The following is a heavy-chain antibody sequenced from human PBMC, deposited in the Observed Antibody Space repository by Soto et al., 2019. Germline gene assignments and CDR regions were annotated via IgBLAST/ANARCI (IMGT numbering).Heavy chain of an antibody. CDR1: GFTFYNYA. D-gene: IGHD6-13*01. CDR2: INGRGDST. CDR3: AKVSDGSSWYYVDY. Sequence: EVQLLESGGGLVQPGGSLRLSCAASGFTFYNYAMSWVRQVPGKGLEWVSAINGRGDSTYYADSMKGRFTISRDNSENTLYLQMIRLRAEDTAVYYCAKVSDGSSWYYVDYWGQGTLVTVSS. V-gene: IGHV3-23*01. J-gene: IGHJ4*02.